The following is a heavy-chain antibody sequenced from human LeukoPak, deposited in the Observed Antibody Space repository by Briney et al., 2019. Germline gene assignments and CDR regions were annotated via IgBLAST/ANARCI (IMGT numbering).Heavy chain of an antibody. Sequence: GGSLRLSCAASGFTFSSYWMHWVRQAPGKGLVWVSRINSDGSSTSYADSVKGRFTISRDNAKNTLYLQMNSLRAEDTAVYYCARDQIAARRGLVIDYWGQGTLVTVSS. CDR3: ARDQIAARRGLVIDY. D-gene: IGHD6-6*01. J-gene: IGHJ4*02. CDR2: INSDGSST. CDR1: GFTFSSYW. V-gene: IGHV3-74*01.